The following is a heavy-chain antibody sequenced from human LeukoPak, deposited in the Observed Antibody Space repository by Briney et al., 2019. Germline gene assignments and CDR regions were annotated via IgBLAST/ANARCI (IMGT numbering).Heavy chain of an antibody. CDR3: AKGLKAFSY. CDR2: ISGSGDST. J-gene: IGHJ4*02. Sequence: GGSLRLSCAASGFTFSSYAMSWVRQAPGKGLEWVSLISGSGDSTYYADSARGRFAISRDNSKNTLYLQMNSLRAEDTAVYYCAKGLKAFSYWGQGTLVTVSS. V-gene: IGHV3-23*01. CDR1: GFTFSSYA.